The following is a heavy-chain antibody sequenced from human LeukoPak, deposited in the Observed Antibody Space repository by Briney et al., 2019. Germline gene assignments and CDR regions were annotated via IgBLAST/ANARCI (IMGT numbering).Heavy chain of an antibody. CDR3: ARGSRDGYSIFDY. J-gene: IGHJ4*02. Sequence: SETLSLTCTVSGGSISSHYWSWIRQPPGKGLEWIGYIYYNGSTNYHPSLKSRVTISVATSKNPFSLKLSSVTAADTAVYYCARGSRDGYSIFDYWGQGTLVTVSS. V-gene: IGHV4-59*11. CDR1: GGSISSHY. D-gene: IGHD5-24*01. CDR2: IYYNGST.